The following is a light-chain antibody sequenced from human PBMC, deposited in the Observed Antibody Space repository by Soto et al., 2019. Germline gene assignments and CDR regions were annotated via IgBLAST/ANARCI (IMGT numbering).Light chain of an antibody. V-gene: IGKV3-15*01. CDR2: GAS. CDR3: QQYNNWPPST. J-gene: IGKJ2*01. Sequence: EIVMTQSPATLSVSPGERATLSCRASQSVSSNLAWYQQKLGQAPRLLIYGASTRDTGIPARFSGSGSGTEFTLTISSLQSEDFAVYYCQQYNNWPPSTFGHGTNLEIK. CDR1: QSVSSN.